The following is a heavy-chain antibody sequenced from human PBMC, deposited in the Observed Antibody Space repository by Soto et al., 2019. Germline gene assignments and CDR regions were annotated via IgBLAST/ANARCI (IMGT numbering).Heavy chain of an antibody. CDR3: ARGWCRYSSGWSWFDP. CDR2: IFQSGST. V-gene: IGHV4-4*02. J-gene: IGHJ5*02. Sequence: SETLSLTCGVSGGTIRSPDWWTWVRQPPGKGLEWIGEIFQSGSTNYTPSLESRVTISVDKSKNQFSLTLTSVTAADTAVYFCARGWCRYSSGWSWFDPWGPGILVTVS. CDR1: GGTIRSPDW. D-gene: IGHD6-13*01.